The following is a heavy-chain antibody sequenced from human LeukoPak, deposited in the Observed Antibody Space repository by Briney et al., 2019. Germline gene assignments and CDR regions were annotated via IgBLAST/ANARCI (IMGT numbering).Heavy chain of an antibody. V-gene: IGHV4-39*01. Sequence: SETLSLTCTVSGGSISGSSYYWGWIRQPPGKGLEWIGSIYYSGSTYYNPSLKSRVTISVDTSKNQFSLKLSSVTAADTAVYYCARLPGFQVSSSWRANWFDPWGQGTLVTVSS. CDR3: ARLPGFQVSSSWRANWFDP. CDR2: IYYSGST. CDR1: GGSISGSSYY. J-gene: IGHJ5*02. D-gene: IGHD6-13*01.